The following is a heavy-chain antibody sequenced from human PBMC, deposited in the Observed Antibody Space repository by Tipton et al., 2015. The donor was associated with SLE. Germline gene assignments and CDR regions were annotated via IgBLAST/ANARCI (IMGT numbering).Heavy chain of an antibody. CDR1: GFTFSSYA. CDR3: ARRRQSNVYGMDV. CDR2: IYSGDTV. V-gene: IGHV3-23*03. Sequence: SLRLSCAGSGFTFSSYAMTWVRQAPGKGLDWVSVIYSGDTVHSAESVKGRFIISRDDSKSTLYLQMNGLTVEDTAVYSCARRRQSNVYGMDVWGEGTTFSVSS. D-gene: IGHD6-19*01. J-gene: IGHJ6*04.